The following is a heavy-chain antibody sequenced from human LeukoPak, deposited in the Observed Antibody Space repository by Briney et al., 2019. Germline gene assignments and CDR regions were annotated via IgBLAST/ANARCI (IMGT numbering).Heavy chain of an antibody. CDR2: IYYSGST. J-gene: IGHJ3*02. CDR3: AGYTVIRAFDI. Sequence: SETLSLTCTVSGGSISSYYWSWIRQPPGKGLEWIGYIYYSGSTNYNPSPKSRVTISVDTSKNQFSLKLSSVTAADTAVYYCAGYTVIRAFDIWGQGTMVTVSS. D-gene: IGHD4-17*01. V-gene: IGHV4-59*01. CDR1: GGSISSYY.